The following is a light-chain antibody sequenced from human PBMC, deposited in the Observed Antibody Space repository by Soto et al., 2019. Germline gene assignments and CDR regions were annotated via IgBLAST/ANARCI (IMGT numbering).Light chain of an antibody. V-gene: IGLV1-40*01. J-gene: IGLJ3*02. CDR2: GSS. CDR1: SSNIGAGYE. CDR3: QSYDNNLSGGV. Sequence: QSVLTQPPSVSGAPGQRVTISCTGSSSNIGAGYEVHWYQQLPGRAPKLLIYGSSNRPSGVPDRISGSKSGTSASLAITGLQAEDEADYYCQSYDNNLSGGVFGGGTQLTVL.